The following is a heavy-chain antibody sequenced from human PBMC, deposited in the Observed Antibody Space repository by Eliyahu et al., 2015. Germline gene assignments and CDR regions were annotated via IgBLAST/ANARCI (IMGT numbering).Heavy chain of an antibody. V-gene: IGHV3-48*01. CDR3: ARGTGGFNYYDSGSGAFDI. J-gene: IGHJ3*02. Sequence: EVQLVESGGGLVQPGGSLRLSCAASGFSFNLYSMNWVRQAPGKGLEWVSYLSSRSSTPYYADSVKGRFTISRDDAKKSLYLQMSSLRAEDTAVYFCARGTGGFNYYDSGSGAFDIWGQGTMVTVSS. CDR1: GFSFNLYS. D-gene: IGHD3-22*01. CDR2: LSSRSSTP.